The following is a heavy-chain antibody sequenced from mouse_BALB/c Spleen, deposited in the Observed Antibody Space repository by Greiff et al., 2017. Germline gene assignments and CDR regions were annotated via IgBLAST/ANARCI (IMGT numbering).Heavy chain of an antibody. D-gene: IGHD1-1*02. Sequence: EVQVVESGGGLVKPGGSLKLSCAASGFTFSSYAMSWVRQSPEKRLEWVAEISSGGSYTYYPDTVTGRFTISRDNAKNTLYLEMSSLRSEDTAMYYCARRGVGNYYAMDYWGQGASVTVAS. CDR2: ISSGGSYT. CDR1: GFTFSSYA. J-gene: IGHJ4*01. CDR3: ARRGVGNYYAMDY. V-gene: IGHV5-9-4*01.